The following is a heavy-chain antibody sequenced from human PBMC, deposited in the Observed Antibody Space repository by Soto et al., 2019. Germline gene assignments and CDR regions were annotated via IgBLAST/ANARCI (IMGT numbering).Heavy chain of an antibody. CDR1: GGSVSSGSYY. Sequence: PSETLSLTCTVSGGSVSSGSYYWSWIRQPPGKGLEWIGYIYYSGSTNYNPSLKSRVTISVDTSKNQFSLKLSSVTAAGTAVYYCARESRLARYYDSSGYLRSVAFDIWGQGTMVTVSS. CDR2: IYYSGST. D-gene: IGHD3-22*01. CDR3: ARESRLARYYDSSGYLRSVAFDI. V-gene: IGHV4-61*01. J-gene: IGHJ3*02.